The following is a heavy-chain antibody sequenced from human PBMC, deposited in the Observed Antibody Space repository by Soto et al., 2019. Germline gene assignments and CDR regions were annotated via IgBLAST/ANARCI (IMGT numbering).Heavy chain of an antibody. CDR1: GYTFTPYY. J-gene: IGHJ3*02. D-gene: IGHD6-19*01. CDR2: VNPNTGGT. CDR3: ATPRLAAVSEEAFDI. V-gene: IGHV1-2*02. Sequence: SVKVSRKASGYTFTPYYVPWGRQAPGQGLEGMGWVNPNTGGTKYAQTFQGRVTMTRGKAVSTTFMEVGSLASDGTAVFCCATPRLAAVSEEAFDIWSQGKVFTASS.